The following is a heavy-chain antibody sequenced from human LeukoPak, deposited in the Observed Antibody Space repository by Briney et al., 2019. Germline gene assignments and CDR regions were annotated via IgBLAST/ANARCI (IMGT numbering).Heavy chain of an antibody. CDR3: TTDYGDLSGDYFDY. CDR2: IKSKTDGGTT. D-gene: IGHD4-17*01. Sequence: PGGSLRLSCAASGFTFSTYWVHWVRQAPGKGLEWVGRIKSKTDGGTTDYAAPVKGRFTISRDDSKNTLYLQMNSLKTEDTAVYYCTTDYGDLSGDYFDYWGQGTLVTVSS. V-gene: IGHV3-15*01. J-gene: IGHJ4*02. CDR1: GFTFSTYW.